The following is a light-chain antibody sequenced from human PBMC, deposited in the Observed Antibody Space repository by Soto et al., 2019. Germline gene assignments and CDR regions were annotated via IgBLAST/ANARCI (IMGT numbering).Light chain of an antibody. V-gene: IGLV1-44*01. CDR2: SNN. Sequence: QSVLTQPPSTSGTPGQRVTISCSGSSSNIGSNTVIWYQQLPGTAPKLLIYSNNQRPSGVPDRFSGSKSGTSASLAISGLQSEDEADYYCAAWDGSLSGWVFGGGTKLTVL. CDR3: AAWDGSLSGWV. CDR1: SSNIGSNT. J-gene: IGLJ3*02.